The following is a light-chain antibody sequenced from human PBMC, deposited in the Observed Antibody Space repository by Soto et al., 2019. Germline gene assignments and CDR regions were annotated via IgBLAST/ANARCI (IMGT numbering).Light chain of an antibody. CDR1: QSINRH. Sequence: ETVLTQSPATLSLSPGERATLSCRASQSINRHLAWYQQKPGQAPRLLILDASDRATGIPARFSGSGSGTDFTLTISSLEPEDFAVYYCQQRSNWPPVTFGGGTKVEIK. CDR2: DAS. J-gene: IGKJ4*01. V-gene: IGKV3-11*01. CDR3: QQRSNWPPVT.